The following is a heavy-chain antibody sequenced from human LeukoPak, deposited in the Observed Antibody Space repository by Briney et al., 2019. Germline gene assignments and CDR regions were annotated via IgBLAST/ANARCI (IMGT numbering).Heavy chain of an antibody. CDR3: ARDLEWFGDVDDY. J-gene: IGHJ4*02. Sequence: PGGSLRLSCAASGFTFSSYWMHWVRHAPGKGLVWVSRINSDGSSTIYADSVKGRFTISRDNAKNTLYLQMNSLRAEDTAVYYCARDLEWFGDVDDYWGQGTLVTVSS. V-gene: IGHV3-74*01. CDR1: GFTFSSYW. D-gene: IGHD3-10*01. CDR2: INSDGSST.